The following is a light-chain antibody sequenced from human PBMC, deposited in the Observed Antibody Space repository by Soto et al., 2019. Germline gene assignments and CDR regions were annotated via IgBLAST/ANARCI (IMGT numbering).Light chain of an antibody. V-gene: IGKV3-20*01. J-gene: IGKJ2*01. Sequence: EIVLTQSPGTLSLSPGERATLSCRASQSVRSNYLAWYQQKPGQAPRLLIYGASSRATGIPDRFSGTGSGKDFTLANSRMETKDFAVYYCQQYGGSPYTFGRGTKLEIK. CDR3: QQYGGSPYT. CDR1: QSVRSNY. CDR2: GAS.